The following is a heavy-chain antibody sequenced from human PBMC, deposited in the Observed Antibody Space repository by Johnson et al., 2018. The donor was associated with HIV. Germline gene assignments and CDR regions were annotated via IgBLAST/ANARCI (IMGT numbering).Heavy chain of an antibody. J-gene: IGHJ3*02. V-gene: IGHV3-30*04. Sequence: QVQLVESGGGVVQPGRSLRLSCAASGFTFSSYTMHWVRQAPGKGLEWVAVLSYDGSNKYYADYVQGRFTISRDNSKNTLYPQRNSMRAEDTAAHYCARSWGNDAFDIWGQGTMVTVSS. CDR1: GFTFSSYT. CDR2: LSYDGSNK. D-gene: IGHD7-27*01. CDR3: ARSWGNDAFDI.